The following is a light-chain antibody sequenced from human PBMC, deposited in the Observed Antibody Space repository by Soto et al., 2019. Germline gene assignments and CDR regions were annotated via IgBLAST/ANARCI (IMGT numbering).Light chain of an antibody. J-gene: IGKJ3*01. V-gene: IGKV3-11*01. CDR2: DAS. CDR1: QSVSSY. Sequence: EIVLTKSPATLSLSPGERATLSCRASQSVSSYLAWYQQKPGQARRLLIYDASNRATGIPAKFSGSGSGTGFTLTISSLEAEDFAVYYCQQRSNWPPGFTFGPGTKVDIK. CDR3: QQRSNWPPGFT.